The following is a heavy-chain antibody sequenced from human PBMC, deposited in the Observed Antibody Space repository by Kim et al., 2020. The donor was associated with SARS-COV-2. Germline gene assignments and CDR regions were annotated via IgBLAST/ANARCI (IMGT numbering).Heavy chain of an antibody. J-gene: IGHJ5*02. D-gene: IGHD2-2*02. V-gene: IGHV6-1*01. Sequence: EYAESVKSRITLHPDASKNQFAQQLNTVTPEDTAVYYCARDNAEYPGFDTWGQGTLVTVSA. CDR3: ARDNAEYPGFDT.